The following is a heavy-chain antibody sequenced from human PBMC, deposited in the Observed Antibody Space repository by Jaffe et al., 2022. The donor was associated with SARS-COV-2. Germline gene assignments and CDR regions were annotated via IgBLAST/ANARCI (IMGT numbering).Heavy chain of an antibody. Sequence: QLQLQESGPGLVKPSETLSLTCTVSGGSISSSSYYWGWIRQPPGKGLEWIGSIYYIGSTYYNPSLKSRVTISVDTSKNQFSLKLNSVTAADTAVYYCARATIAARFHWFDPWGQGTLVTVSS. CDR2: IYYIGST. V-gene: IGHV4-39*01. D-gene: IGHD6-6*01. CDR1: GGSISSSSYY. J-gene: IGHJ5*02. CDR3: ARATIAARFHWFDP.